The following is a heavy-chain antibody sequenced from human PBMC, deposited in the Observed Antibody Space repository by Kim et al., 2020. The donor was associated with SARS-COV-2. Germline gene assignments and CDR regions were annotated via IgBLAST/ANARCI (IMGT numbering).Heavy chain of an antibody. CDR3: ARDGVFYLDY. CDR1: GFDFSSFV. V-gene: IGHV3-74*01. J-gene: IGHJ4*02. CDR2: INNDGSDT. D-gene: IGHD2-8*01. Sequence: GVSLRLSCAASGFDFSSFVMHWVRQAPEKGLVWVARINNDGSDTKYADSVKGRFTISRDNAKNTLYLQLNSLRDEDTAVYYCARDGVFYLDYWGQGTLVTVSS.